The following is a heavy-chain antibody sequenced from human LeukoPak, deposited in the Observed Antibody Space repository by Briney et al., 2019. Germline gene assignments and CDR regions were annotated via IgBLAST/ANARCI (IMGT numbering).Heavy chain of an antibody. CDR1: GFTFSSYW. CDR3: ARDALGWAFDY. D-gene: IGHD7-27*01. J-gene: IGHJ4*02. CDR2: ISSSSSTI. V-gene: IGHV3-48*01. Sequence: GGSLRLSCAASGFTFSSYWMSWVRQAPGKGLEWVSYISSSSSTIYYADSVKGRFTISRDNAKNSLYLQMNSLRAEDTAVYYCARDALGWAFDYWGQGTLVTVSS.